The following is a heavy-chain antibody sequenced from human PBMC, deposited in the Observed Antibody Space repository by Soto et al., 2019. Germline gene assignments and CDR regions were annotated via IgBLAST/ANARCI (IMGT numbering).Heavy chain of an antibody. CDR2: IFPSDSDT. Sequence: GESLKISCRTSGYKFTSSWIAWVRQMPGKGLEWMGIIFPSDSDTRYSPSFQGQVTISADRSTSTVFLQWASLKASDTAVYFCARKDKSGYFNWFARWGQGTLVTVYS. D-gene: IGHD3-22*01. J-gene: IGHJ5*02. V-gene: IGHV5-51*01. CDR1: GYKFTSSW. CDR3: ARKDKSGYFNWFAR.